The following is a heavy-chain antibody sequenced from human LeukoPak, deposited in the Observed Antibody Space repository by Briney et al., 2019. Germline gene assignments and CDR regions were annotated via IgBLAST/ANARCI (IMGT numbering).Heavy chain of an antibody. CDR1: GFTFSTYN. CDR2: ISSSSTAI. J-gene: IGHJ3*02. V-gene: IGHV3-48*01. D-gene: IGHD3-22*01. Sequence: GGSLRLSCAASGFTFSTYNMNWVRQAPGKGLEWVSYISSSSTAIYYADSVKGRFTISRDNAKNSLYLQMNSLRAEDTAVYYCARAQVRSRDAFDIWGQGTMVTVSS. CDR3: ARAQVRSRDAFDI.